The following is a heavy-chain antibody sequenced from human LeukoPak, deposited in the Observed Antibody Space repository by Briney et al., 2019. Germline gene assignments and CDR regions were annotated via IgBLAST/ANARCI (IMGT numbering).Heavy chain of an antibody. Sequence: ASVKVSCKASGYTFTSYGISWVRQAPGQGLEWMGWISAYNGNTNYAQKLQGRVTMTTDTSTSTAYMELRSLRSDDTAVYYCARAPPYYYDSSGYYYPFNFDYWGQGTLVTVSS. D-gene: IGHD3-22*01. CDR3: ARAPPYYYDSSGYYYPFNFDY. CDR2: ISAYNGNT. V-gene: IGHV1-18*01. J-gene: IGHJ4*02. CDR1: GYTFTSYG.